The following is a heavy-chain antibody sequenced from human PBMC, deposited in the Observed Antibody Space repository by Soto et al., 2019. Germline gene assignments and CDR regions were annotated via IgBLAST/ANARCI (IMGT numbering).Heavy chain of an antibody. CDR1: GFTFSSYS. J-gene: IGHJ6*02. D-gene: IGHD3-3*01. V-gene: IGHV3-74*01. CDR2: INSDGSST. CDR3: ARDFSYYYGMDV. Sequence: GGSLRLSCAASGFTFSSYSMNWVRQAPGKGLEWVSRINSDGSSTSYADSVKGRFTISRDNAKNTLYLQMNSLRAEDTAVYYCARDFSYYYGMDVWGQGTTVTVSS.